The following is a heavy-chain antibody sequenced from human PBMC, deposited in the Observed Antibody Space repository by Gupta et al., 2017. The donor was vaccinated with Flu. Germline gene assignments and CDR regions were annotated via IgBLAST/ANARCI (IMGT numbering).Heavy chain of an antibody. CDR3: AREVVPAAMIPPGIYYYGMDV. J-gene: IGHJ6*02. D-gene: IGHD2-2*01. CDR2: IWYDGSNK. Sequence: EWVAVIWYDGSNKYYADSVKGRFTISRDNSKNTLYLQMNSLRAEDTAVYYCAREVVPAAMIPPGIYYYGMDVWGQGTTVTVSS. V-gene: IGHV3-33*01.